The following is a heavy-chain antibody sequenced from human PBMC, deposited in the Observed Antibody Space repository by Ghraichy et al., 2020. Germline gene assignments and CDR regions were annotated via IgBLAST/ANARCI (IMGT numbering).Heavy chain of an antibody. D-gene: IGHD4-17*01. Sequence: GESLNISCAASGFTFSSYAMSWVRQAPGKGLEWVSAISGSGGSTYYADSVKGRFTISRDNSNNTLYLQMNSLRAEDTAVYYCAKDQTDYGDVFDYWGQGTLVTVSS. CDR3: AKDQTDYGDVFDY. CDR1: GFTFSSYA. J-gene: IGHJ4*02. CDR2: ISGSGGST. V-gene: IGHV3-23*01.